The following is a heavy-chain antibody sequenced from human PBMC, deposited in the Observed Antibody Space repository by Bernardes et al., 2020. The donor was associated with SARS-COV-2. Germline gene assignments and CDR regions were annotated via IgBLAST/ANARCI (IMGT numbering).Heavy chain of an antibody. CDR2: INHSGST. J-gene: IGHJ4*02. CDR3: ARGFLFKDYFGSGSSYRISPSFDY. V-gene: IGHV4-34*01. D-gene: IGHD3-10*01. Sequence: SETLSLTCAVYGGSFSGYNWTWIRQPPGKGLEWIGEINHSGSTNYHPSLKSRVTISADSSKSQFSLNLSSVTAADTAVYYCARGFLFKDYFGSGSSYRISPSFDYWGKGTLVTVSS. CDR1: GGSFSGYN.